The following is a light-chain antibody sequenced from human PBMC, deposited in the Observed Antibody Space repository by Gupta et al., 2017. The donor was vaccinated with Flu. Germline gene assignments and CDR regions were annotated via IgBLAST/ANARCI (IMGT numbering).Light chain of an antibody. V-gene: IGKV1-12*01. Sequence: PSTVSASVGDRVRITCRASQHISSWLAWYQLKPGKAPKVLIYAASSLQSGVPSRFSGSGYGTDFTLTTTSLQPEDFATYFCLQANSFPRTFGEGTKVEMK. CDR2: AAS. J-gene: IGKJ4*01. CDR1: QHISSW. CDR3: LQANSFPRT.